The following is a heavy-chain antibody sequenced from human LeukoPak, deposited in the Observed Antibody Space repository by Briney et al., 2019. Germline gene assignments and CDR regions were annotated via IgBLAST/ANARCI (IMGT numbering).Heavy chain of an antibody. CDR2: INAGNGNT. CDR3: AYRGYSYGYQIDY. D-gene: IGHD5-18*01. CDR1: GYTFTSYA. J-gene: IGHJ4*02. Sequence: ASVTVSCKASGYTFTSYAMHWVRQAPGQRLEWMGWINAGNGNTKYSQKFQGRVTITRDTSASTAYMELSSLRSEDTAVYYCAYRGYSYGYQIDYWGQGTLVTVSS. V-gene: IGHV1-3*01.